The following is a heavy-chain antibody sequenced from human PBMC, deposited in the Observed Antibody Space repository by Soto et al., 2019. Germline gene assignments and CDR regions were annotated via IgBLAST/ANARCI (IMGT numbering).Heavy chain of an antibody. J-gene: IGHJ6*02. D-gene: IGHD6-13*01. V-gene: IGHV4-39*01. CDR1: GGSISSSSYY. CDR3: ASTSSSWYAHYYGMDV. Sequence: SETLSLTCTVSGGSISSSSYYWGWIRQPPGKGLEWIGSIYYSGSTYYNPSLKSRVTISVDTSKNQFSLKLSSVTAADTAVYYCASTSSSWYAHYYGMDVWGQGTTVTVSS. CDR2: IYYSGST.